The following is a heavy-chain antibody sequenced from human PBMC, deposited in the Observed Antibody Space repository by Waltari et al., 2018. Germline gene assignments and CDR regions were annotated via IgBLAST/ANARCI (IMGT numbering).Heavy chain of an antibody. CDR1: GITFSNYD. Sequence: EVQLVESGGDLVQPGGSLRLSCAASGITFSNYDMHWARQGTGEGLEWVSAIGRGGDTYYSDSVRGRFTISRENAKNSLYLQMNTLRDGDTAVYFCATEVKDDISRGWAFDIWGQGTMVTVSS. CDR3: ATEVKDDISRGWAFDI. D-gene: IGHD6-19*01. CDR2: IGRGGDT. J-gene: IGHJ3*02. V-gene: IGHV3-13*01.